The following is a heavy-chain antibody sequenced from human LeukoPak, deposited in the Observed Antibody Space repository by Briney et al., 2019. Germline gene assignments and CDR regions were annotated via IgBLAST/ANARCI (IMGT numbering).Heavy chain of an antibody. J-gene: IGHJ4*02. V-gene: IGHV4-39*07. Sequence: SETLSLTCTVSGGSISSSSYYWGWIRQPPGKGLEWIGSIYYSGSTYYNPSLKSRVTISVDTSKNQFSLKLSSVTAADTAVYYCAKTPGGSGSIDYWGQGTLVTVSS. CDR2: IYYSGST. D-gene: IGHD3-10*01. CDR3: AKTPGGSGSIDY. CDR1: GGSISSSSYY.